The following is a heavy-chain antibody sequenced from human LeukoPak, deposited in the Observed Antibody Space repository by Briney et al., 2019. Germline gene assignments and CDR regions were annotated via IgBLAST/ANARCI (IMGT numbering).Heavy chain of an antibody. CDR3: ARDMIILQS. V-gene: IGHV3-7*04. Sequence: GGSLRLSCSASGFIFSNYWMTWVRQAPGKGLEWVANIKQDGSEKYYVDSVKGRFTISRDNAKKSLYLQMNSRRAEDTAVYFCARDMIILQSWGQGTLVTVSS. CDR2: IKQDGSEK. J-gene: IGHJ5*02. CDR1: GFIFSNYW. D-gene: IGHD3-16*01.